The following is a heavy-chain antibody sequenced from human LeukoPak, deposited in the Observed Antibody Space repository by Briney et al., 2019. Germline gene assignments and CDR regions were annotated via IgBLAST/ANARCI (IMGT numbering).Heavy chain of an antibody. CDR2: INPNSGGT. J-gene: IGHJ6*02. CDR1: GYTFTGYY. D-gene: IGHD3-22*01. Sequence: GASVKVSCKASGYTFTGYYMHWVRQAPGQGLEWMGWINPNSGGTNYAQKFQGWVTMTRDTSISTAYMELSRLRSDDTAVYYCARDLSGDSMARDLYYYGMDVWGQGTTVTVSS. V-gene: IGHV1-2*04. CDR3: ARDLSGDSMARDLYYYGMDV.